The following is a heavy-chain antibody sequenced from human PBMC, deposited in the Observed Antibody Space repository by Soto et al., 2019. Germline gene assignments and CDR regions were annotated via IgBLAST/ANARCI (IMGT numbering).Heavy chain of an antibody. V-gene: IGHV4-34*01. CDR1: GGSFSGYY. J-gene: IGHJ4*02. CDR3: ARYYSYGYSFGY. CDR2: INHSGST. Sequence: PSETLSLTCAVYGGSFSGYYWTWIRQPPGTGLEWIGEINHSGSTNYNPSLKSRVTISVDTSKNQFSLKLTSVTAADTAVYYCARYYSYGYSFGYWGQGTLVTVSS. D-gene: IGHD5-18*01.